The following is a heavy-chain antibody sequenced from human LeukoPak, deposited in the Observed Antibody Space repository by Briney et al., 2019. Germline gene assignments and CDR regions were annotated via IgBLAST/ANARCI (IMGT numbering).Heavy chain of an antibody. V-gene: IGHV3-53*05. J-gene: IGHJ4*02. D-gene: IGHD1-7*01. CDR1: GFTVSNKY. CDR2: IYRDGRT. CDR3: AKDWNWAIDY. Sequence: PGGYLRLSCAASGFTVSNKYMTWVRQAPGKGLEWVSLIYRDGRTYYADSVQGRFTISRDNSKNTLFLQMNNLRVEDMAVLYCAKDWNWAIDYWGQGTLVTVSS.